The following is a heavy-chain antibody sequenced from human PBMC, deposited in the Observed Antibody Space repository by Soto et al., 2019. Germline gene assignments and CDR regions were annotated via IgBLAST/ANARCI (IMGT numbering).Heavy chain of an antibody. Sequence: EVQLVESVGGLIQPGGSLRLSCAASGFTFRGHWMNWVRQAPGKGLVWVSRIKSDGSSTIYADSVKGRFTISRDNAKNTLYLHMNSLRVEDTAGYCCASQATNQPLDGWGRGTLVTVST. D-gene: IGHD2-2*01. CDR2: IKSDGSST. CDR3: ASQATNQPLDG. J-gene: IGHJ4*02. CDR1: GFTFRGHW. V-gene: IGHV3-74*01.